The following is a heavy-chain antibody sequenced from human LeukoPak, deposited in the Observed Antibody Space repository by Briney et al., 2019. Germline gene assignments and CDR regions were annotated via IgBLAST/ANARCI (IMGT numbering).Heavy chain of an antibody. V-gene: IGHV4-61*02. CDR1: GGSISSGSYY. D-gene: IGHD1-26*01. J-gene: IGHJ4*02. Sequence: SETLSLTCTVSGGSISSGSYYWSWIRQPAGRGLEWIGRIYTSGSTNYNPSLKSRVTISVDTSKNQFSLKLSSVTAADTAVYYCARDGRFPPEVLPRYFDYWGQGTLVTVSS. CDR2: IYTSGST. CDR3: ARDGRFPPEVLPRYFDY.